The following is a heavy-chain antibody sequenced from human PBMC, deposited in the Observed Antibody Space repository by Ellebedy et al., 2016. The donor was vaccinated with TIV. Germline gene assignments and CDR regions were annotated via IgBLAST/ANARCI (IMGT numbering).Heavy chain of an antibody. Sequence: AASVKVSCKASGYTFTGSYMHWVRQAPGQGLEWMGWINPNSGGTNYAQTVPGRVTMTRDTSLSTTYMELRRLMSDDTAVYYCASLPHYGDSGPWGQGTLVTVSS. J-gene: IGHJ5*02. CDR1: GYTFTGSY. CDR2: INPNSGGT. CDR3: ASLPHYGDSGP. V-gene: IGHV1-2*02. D-gene: IGHD4-17*01.